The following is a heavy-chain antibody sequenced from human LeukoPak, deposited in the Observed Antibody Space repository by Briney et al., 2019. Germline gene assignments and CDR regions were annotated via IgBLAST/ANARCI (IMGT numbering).Heavy chain of an antibody. CDR2: IKTKKDEGQT. J-gene: IGHJ3*02. CDR1: GFLFRNPW. CDR3: TRNYDILTGYYRRSDAFDI. D-gene: IGHD3-9*01. Sequence: GGPLPHPRCPSGFLFRNPWRSWVPQAPGKGGGGLGRIKTKKDEGQTDYAAPVKGRFTISRDDSKNTLYLQMNSLKTEHTAVYYCTRNYDILTGYYRRSDAFDIWGQGTMVTVSS. V-gene: IGHV3-15*01.